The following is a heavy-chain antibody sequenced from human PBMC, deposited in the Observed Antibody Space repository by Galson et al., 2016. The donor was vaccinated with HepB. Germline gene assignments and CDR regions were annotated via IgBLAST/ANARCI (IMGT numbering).Heavy chain of an antibody. CDR3: AREGAYSGNDFGGGFDF. Sequence: SLRLSCAASGFTFNSHKMQWVRQAPGKGLEWLSDISGSGYIIQYADSVKGRFTTSRDNAKNSLFLQMNSLRDEDTAVYYCAREGAYSGNDFGGGFDFLGQGTLVTVSS. V-gene: IGHV3-48*02. CDR2: ISGSGYII. D-gene: IGHD5-12*01. J-gene: IGHJ4*02. CDR1: GFTFNSHK.